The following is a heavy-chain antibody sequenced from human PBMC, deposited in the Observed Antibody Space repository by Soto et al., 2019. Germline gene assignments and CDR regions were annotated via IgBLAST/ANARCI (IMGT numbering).Heavy chain of an antibody. CDR3: ATATTVATGWYFDL. Sequence: QVQLVQSGAEVKKTGASVKVSCKASGYSFTNFALHWVRQAPGQRLEWVGRINAVNGNTKYSEKFQDRVTIMRDTSANTAYMELTSLRAEDTAVYYCATATTVATGWYFDLWGRGTLVTVSS. CDR1: GYSFTNFA. D-gene: IGHD4-17*01. V-gene: IGHV1-3*01. CDR2: INAVNGNT. J-gene: IGHJ2*01.